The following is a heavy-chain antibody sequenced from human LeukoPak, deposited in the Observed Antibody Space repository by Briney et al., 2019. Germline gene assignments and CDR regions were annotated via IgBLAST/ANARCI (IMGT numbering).Heavy chain of an antibody. J-gene: IGHJ5*02. CDR3: ARERVATPYKVWFDR. V-gene: IGHV4-38-2*02. CDR2: IYHSGST. D-gene: IGHD2-21*02. CDR1: GYSISSGYY. Sequence: SETLSLTCTVSGYSISSGYYWGWSRPPPGKGLEWIGRIYHSGSTYYNPSLKRRVTISVDTSKNKFSLKLSSVTAADTAVYYCARERVATPYKVWFDRWGQGTLVTVSS.